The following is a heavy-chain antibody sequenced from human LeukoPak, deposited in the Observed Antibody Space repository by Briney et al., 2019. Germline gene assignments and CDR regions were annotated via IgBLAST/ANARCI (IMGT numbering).Heavy chain of an antibody. Sequence: PGGSLTLSRAASGLTFSIYAMSWVRPPPGKGLEWGSAISGGGGGTFYANSLKGRFPIPRDNSRDTLYLQMNSLRAEDTAVYYCAKSLTGYFRGFDCWGQGTLVSVSS. CDR3: AKSLTGYFRGFDC. J-gene: IGHJ4*02. V-gene: IGHV3-23*01. D-gene: IGHD3-9*01. CDR2: ISGGGGGT. CDR1: GLTFSIYA.